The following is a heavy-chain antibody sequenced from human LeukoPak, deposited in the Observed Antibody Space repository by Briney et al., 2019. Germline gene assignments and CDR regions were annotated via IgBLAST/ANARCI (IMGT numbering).Heavy chain of an antibody. D-gene: IGHD6-13*01. CDR2: INPSGGST. V-gene: IGHV1-46*01. J-gene: IGHJ4*02. CDR1: GGTFSSYA. CDR3: ARAPDFSSSWPEGPY. Sequence: GASVKVSCKASGGTFSSYAISWVRQAPGQGLEWMGIINPSGGSTSYAQKFQGRVTMTRDTSTSTVYMELSSLRSEDTAVYYCARAPDFSSSWPEGPYWGQGTLVTVSS.